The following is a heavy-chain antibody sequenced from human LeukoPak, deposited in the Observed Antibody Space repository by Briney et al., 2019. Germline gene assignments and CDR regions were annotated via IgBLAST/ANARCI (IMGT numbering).Heavy chain of an antibody. CDR3: ARDGARGYCSSTSCYDFDY. CDR2: ILYDGSNK. Sequence: GGSLRLSCAASGFTFSSYAMHWVRQAPGKGLEWVAVILYDGSNKYYADSVKGRFTISRDNSKNTLYLQMNSLRAEDTAVYYCARDGARGYCSSTSCYDFDYWGQGTLVTVSS. V-gene: IGHV3-30-3*01. J-gene: IGHJ4*02. D-gene: IGHD2-2*01. CDR1: GFTFSSYA.